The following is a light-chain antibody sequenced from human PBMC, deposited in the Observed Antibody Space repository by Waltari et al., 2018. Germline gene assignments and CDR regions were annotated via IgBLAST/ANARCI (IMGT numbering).Light chain of an antibody. Sequence: EIVLTQSPPTLSLTTGERSTHSCVASQSVSSNYLAGYQQKPDLAPRLLIYDESSRPTGIPDRFSGSGSGTDFTLTISRLEPEDFAVYYCQQYHTWPYTFGQGTKLEIE. J-gene: IGKJ2*01. V-gene: IGKV3D-20*01. CDR2: DES. CDR1: QSVSSNY. CDR3: QQYHTWPYT.